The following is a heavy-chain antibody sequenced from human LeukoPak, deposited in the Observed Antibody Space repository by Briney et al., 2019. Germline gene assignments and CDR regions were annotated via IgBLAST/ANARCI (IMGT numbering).Heavy chain of an antibody. Sequence: ASVRVSCKASGYTFTSYDINWVRQATGQGLEWMGGMNPNSGNTGYAQKFQGRVTMTRNTSISTAYMELSSLRSEDTAVYYCARGPLQYCSGGSCYRGDAFDIWGQGTMVTVSS. CDR3: ARGPLQYCSGGSCYRGDAFDI. CDR1: GYTFTSYD. D-gene: IGHD2-15*01. CDR2: MNPNSGNT. J-gene: IGHJ3*02. V-gene: IGHV1-8*01.